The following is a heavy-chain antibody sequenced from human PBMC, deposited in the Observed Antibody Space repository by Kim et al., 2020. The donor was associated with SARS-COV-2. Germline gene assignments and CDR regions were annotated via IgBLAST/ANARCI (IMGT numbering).Heavy chain of an antibody. CDR2: IRSKSNSYEP. J-gene: IGHJ3*02. Sequence: GGSLRLSCAASGLTLSGSAMHWVRQASGTGLEWVGRIRSKSNSYEPAYAASVEGRFTISRDDSKNTAYLQMNSLKTEDTAVYYCARGPPYSESYWDAFDIWGQGTMVTVSS. CDR1: GLTLSGSA. D-gene: IGHD1-26*01. V-gene: IGHV3-73*01. CDR3: ARGPPYSESYWDAFDI.